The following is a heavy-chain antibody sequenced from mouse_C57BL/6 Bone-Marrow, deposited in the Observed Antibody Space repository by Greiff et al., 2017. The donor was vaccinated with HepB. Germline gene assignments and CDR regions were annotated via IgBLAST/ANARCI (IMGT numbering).Heavy chain of an antibody. J-gene: IGHJ4*01. D-gene: IGHD1-1*01. Sequence: VQLQQPGAELVKPGASVKLSCKASGYTFTSYWMQWVKQRPGQGLEWIGEIDPSDSYTNYNQKFKGKATLTVDTSSSTAYMQRSSLTSEDSAVYYCAREKDYEDAMDYWGQGTSVTVSS. V-gene: IGHV1-50*01. CDR1: GYTFTSYW. CDR2: IDPSDSYT. CDR3: AREKDYEDAMDY.